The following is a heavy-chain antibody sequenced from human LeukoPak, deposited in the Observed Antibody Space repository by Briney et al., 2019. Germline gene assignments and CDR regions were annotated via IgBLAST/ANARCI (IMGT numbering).Heavy chain of an antibody. V-gene: IGHV4-59*01. D-gene: IGHD4-23*01. CDR2: ISYSGYT. Sequence: PSETLSPTCTVSGASIRSYYWSWIRQAPGKGLEWVGFISYSGYTSYSPSLKSRVATSVDTSKSQFSLRLTSMTVADTAIYYCARGRNDNGGMFFDSWAQGTLVTVSS. J-gene: IGHJ4*02. CDR3: ARGRNDNGGMFFDS. CDR1: GASIRSYY.